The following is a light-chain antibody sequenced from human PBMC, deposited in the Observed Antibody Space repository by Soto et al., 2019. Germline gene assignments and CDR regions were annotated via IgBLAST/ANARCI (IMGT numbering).Light chain of an antibody. Sequence: QSVLTHPPSASGTPGQSVTISCTGTSRDVGGYNYVSWYQQHPGKAPKLMIYEASKRPSGVPDRFSGSKSGNTASLTVSGLQAEDEADYYCSSYAGSDNPYVFGTGTKVTVL. CDR2: EAS. V-gene: IGLV2-8*01. J-gene: IGLJ1*01. CDR1: SRDVGGYNY. CDR3: SSYAGSDNPYV.